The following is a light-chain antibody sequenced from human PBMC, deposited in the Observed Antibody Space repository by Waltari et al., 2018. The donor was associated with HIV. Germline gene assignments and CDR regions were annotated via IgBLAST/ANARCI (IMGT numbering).Light chain of an antibody. V-gene: IGLV3-21*04. CDR1: NIERHS. CDR2: FEL. Sequence: SYELTQPHSVSVAPGQTAMITCGGNNIERHSVQWYQQKPGQAPVLVIYFELDRPSGIPGRFSGSVSGNTATLTISRVDAGDEADYYCQVWDRSSAQVIFGGGTKLAVL. J-gene: IGLJ2*01. CDR3: QVWDRSSAQVI.